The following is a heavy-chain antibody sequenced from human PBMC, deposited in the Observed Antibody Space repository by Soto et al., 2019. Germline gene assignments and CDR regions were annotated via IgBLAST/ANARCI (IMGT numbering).Heavy chain of an antibody. CDR2: ISAYNGNT. CDR1: GYTFTSYG. V-gene: IGHV1-18*01. Sequence: QVQLVQSGAEVKKPGASVKVSCKASGYTFTSYGISWVRQAPGQGLEWMGWISAYNGNTNYAQKLQGRVTMTTDTSTSTAYMELRSLRSDDTAVYYCARSTSGDYDYYYYGMDVWGQGTTVTVSS. CDR3: ARSTSGDYDYYYYGMDV. D-gene: IGHD4-17*01. J-gene: IGHJ6*02.